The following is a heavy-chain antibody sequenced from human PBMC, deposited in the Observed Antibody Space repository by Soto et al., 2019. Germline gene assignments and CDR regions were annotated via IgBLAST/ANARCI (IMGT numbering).Heavy chain of an antibody. Sequence: VASVKVSCKASGYTFTSYYMHWVRQAPGQGLEWMGIINPSGGSTSYAQKFQGRVTMTRDTSTSTVYMELSSLRSEDTAVYYCAREIGSRYSSGWHGMDVWGQGTTVTVSS. CDR2: INPSGGST. CDR3: AREIGSRYSSGWHGMDV. J-gene: IGHJ6*02. CDR1: GYTFTSYY. D-gene: IGHD6-19*01. V-gene: IGHV1-46*01.